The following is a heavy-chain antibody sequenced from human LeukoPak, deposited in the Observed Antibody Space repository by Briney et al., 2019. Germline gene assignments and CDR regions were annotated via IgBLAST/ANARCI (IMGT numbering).Heavy chain of an antibody. Sequence: GGSLRLSCAASGLTFSSFWMHWVRQVPGKGLVWVSRINSDGSNRKYADSVKGRFTISRDNAENTLYLQMNSLRAEDTAVYYCATSQRGYIYGFMGYWGQGTLVTVSS. J-gene: IGHJ4*02. CDR3: ATSQRGYIYGFMGY. D-gene: IGHD5-18*01. V-gene: IGHV3-74*03. CDR1: GLTFSSFW. CDR2: INSDGSNR.